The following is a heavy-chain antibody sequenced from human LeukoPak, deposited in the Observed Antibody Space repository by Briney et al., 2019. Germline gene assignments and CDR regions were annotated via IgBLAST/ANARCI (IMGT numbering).Heavy chain of an antibody. D-gene: IGHD1-26*01. CDR2: MNPNSGNT. CDR3: ARGGSYPNYHGMDV. J-gene: IGHJ6*02. Sequence: ASVKVSCKASGYTFTSYDINWVRQATGQGLEWMGWMNPNSGNTGYAQKFQGRVTMTRNTSISTAYMELSSLRSEDTAVYYCARGGSYPNYHGMDVWGQGTTVTVSS. CDR1: GYTFTSYD. V-gene: IGHV1-8*01.